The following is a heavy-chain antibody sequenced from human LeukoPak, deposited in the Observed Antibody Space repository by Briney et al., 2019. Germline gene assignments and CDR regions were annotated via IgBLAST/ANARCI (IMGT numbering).Heavy chain of an antibody. V-gene: IGHV3-23*01. Sequence: GGSLSLSCAASGFTFSSYAMSWVRQAPGKGLEWVSAISGSGGSTYYADSVKGRFTISRDNSKNTLYLQMNSLRAEDTAVYYCAKVSGSSGYYYADDYWGQGTLVTVSS. J-gene: IGHJ4*02. CDR3: AKVSGSSGYYYADDY. CDR2: ISGSGGST. CDR1: GFTFSSYA. D-gene: IGHD3-22*01.